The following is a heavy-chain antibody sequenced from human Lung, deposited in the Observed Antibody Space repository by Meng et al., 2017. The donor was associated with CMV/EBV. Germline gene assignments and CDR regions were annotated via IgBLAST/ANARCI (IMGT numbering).Heavy chain of an antibody. J-gene: IGHJ6*02. V-gene: IGHV3-23*03. CDR3: VRDGKYCSSGTCDYYIMDL. CDR2: IYSGDDST. Sequence: GGSLRLXCAASGFTFSTFAMSWVRQAPGKGLQWVSVIYSGDDSTYYADSVKGRFTISRDNAKNTLYLQMSSLRAEDSAVYYCVRDGKYCSSGTCDYYIMDLWGQGXTVTVSS. D-gene: IGHD2-15*01. CDR1: GFTFSTFA.